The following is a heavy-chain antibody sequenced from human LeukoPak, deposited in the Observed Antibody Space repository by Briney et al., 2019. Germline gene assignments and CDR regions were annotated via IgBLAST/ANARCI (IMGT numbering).Heavy chain of an antibody. D-gene: IGHD3-16*02. CDR2: IYYSGST. J-gene: IGHJ4*02. CDR1: GGSISSNY. Sequence: SETLSLTCTVPGGSISSNYWSWIRQPPGKGLEWIGSIYYSGSTTYNPSPTSRVTLSVHTSKNKSSLNLSSATSAETPACYSGRYVWGSYPSFEDYWGPGTLVTVST. V-gene: IGHV4-59*01. CDR3: GRYVWGSYPSFEDY.